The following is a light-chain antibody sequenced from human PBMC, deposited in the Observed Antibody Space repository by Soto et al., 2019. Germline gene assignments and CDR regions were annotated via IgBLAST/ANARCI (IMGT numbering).Light chain of an antibody. V-gene: IGKV3-15*01. J-gene: IGKJ1*01. CDR1: QSVSGN. CDR3: QQYGSSLWT. Sequence: EIVMTQSPATLSVSPGERVTLSCRASQSVSGNLAWYQQKPGQAPRLLIYGASTRATGIPARFSGSGSGTEFTLTISSLQSEDFAVYYCQQYGSSLWTFGQGTKVEIK. CDR2: GAS.